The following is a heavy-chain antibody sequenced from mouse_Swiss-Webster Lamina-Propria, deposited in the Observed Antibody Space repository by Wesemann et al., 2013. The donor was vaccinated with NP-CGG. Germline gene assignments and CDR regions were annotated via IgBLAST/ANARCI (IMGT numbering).Heavy chain of an antibody. J-gene: IGHJ4*01. Sequence: EVQLQQSGAELVKPGASVKLSCTASGFNIKDTYMHWVKQRPEQGLEWIGRIDPANGNTKYDPKFQGKATITADTSSNTAYLQLSSLTSEDTAVYYCAIIYYDYDDGYYYAMDYWGQGTSVTVSS. V-gene: IGHV14-3*02. CDR1: GFNIKDTY. CDR2: IDPANGNT. D-gene: IGHD2-4*01. CDR3: AIIYYDYDDGYYYAMDY.